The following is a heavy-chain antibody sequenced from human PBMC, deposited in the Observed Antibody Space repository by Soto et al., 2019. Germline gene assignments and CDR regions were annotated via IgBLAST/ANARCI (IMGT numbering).Heavy chain of an antibody. V-gene: IGHV4-39*01. CDR3: ARHQSHSSSYVDP. CDR2: IYYSGST. J-gene: IGHJ5*02. CDR1: GGSISSSSYY. Sequence: QLQLQESGPGLVKPSETLSLTCTVSGGSISSSSYYWGWIRQPPGKGLEWIGSIYYSGSTYYNPSLKSRVTISVDTSKNQFALKLSSVTAADTAVHYCARHQSHSSSYVDPWGQGTLVTVSS. D-gene: IGHD6-13*01.